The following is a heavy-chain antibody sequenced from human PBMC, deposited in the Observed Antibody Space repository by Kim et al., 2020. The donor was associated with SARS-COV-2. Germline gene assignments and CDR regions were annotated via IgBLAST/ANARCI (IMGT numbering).Heavy chain of an antibody. CDR3: ARELVVVAAPNGGFDP. V-gene: IGHV4-39*02. J-gene: IGHJ5*02. CDR2: IYYSGST. CDR1: GGSISSSSYY. D-gene: IGHD2-15*01. Sequence: SETLSLTCTVSGGSISSSSYYWGWIRQPPGKGLEWIGSIYYSGSTYYNPSLKSRVTISVDTSKNQFSLKLSSVTAADTAVYYCARELVVVAAPNGGFDPWGQGTLVTVSS.